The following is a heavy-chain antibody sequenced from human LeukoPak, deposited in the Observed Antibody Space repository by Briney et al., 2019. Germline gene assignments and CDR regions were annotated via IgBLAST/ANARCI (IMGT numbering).Heavy chain of an antibody. D-gene: IGHD1-26*01. CDR1: GFTFSSYW. V-gene: IGHV3-7*01. J-gene: IGHJ4*02. Sequence: GGSLRLSCAASGFTFSSYWMSWVRQAPGKGLEWVANIKQDGSEKYYVDSVKGRFTISRDNAKNSLYLQMNSLRAEDTAVYYCAGLGASGSYSQKKYHDYWGQGTLVTVSS. CDR2: IKQDGSEK. CDR3: AGLGASGSYSQKKYHDY.